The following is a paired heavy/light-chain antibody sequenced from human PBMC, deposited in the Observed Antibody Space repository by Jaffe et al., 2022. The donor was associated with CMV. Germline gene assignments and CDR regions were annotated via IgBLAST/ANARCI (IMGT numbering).Heavy chain of an antibody. Sequence: QLQLQESGPGLVKPSETLSLTCIVSGGSLGSRSYSWAWIRQPPGKGLEWIATIPYSGKTYFNPSLKSRVSISVDTSKQQYFLSLKSVTATDTAVYYCARQAGFDSGGGLTWGPNGAPPKTDWFDSWGQGILVTVSS. CDR1: GGSLGSRSYS. D-gene: IGHD4-17*01. CDR3: ARQAGFDSGGGLTWGPNGAPPKTDWFDS. J-gene: IGHJ5*01. CDR2: IPYSGKT. V-gene: IGHV4-39*01.
Light chain of an antibody. CDR2: ENN. V-gene: IGLV1-51*02. CDR1: IGNDY. CDR3: ATWDNSLNAVV. Sequence: QSVLTQPPSVSAAPGQMVTISCSGIIGNDYVSWYQQLPGAAPKVLIFENNKRPSGIPDRFSGSKSGTSATLGITGLQTGDEAEYHCATWDNSLNAVVFGGGTKLTVL. J-gene: IGLJ3*02.